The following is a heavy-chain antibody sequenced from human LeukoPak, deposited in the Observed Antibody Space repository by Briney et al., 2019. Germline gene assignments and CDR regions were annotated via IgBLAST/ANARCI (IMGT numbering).Heavy chain of an antibody. Sequence: SETLSLTCAVYGGPFRGFFWSWIRQAPGKGLEWIGEISHSGSSNYNPSLKSRVTISVDTSKNQFSLKLSSVTAADTAVYYCARHVLAARTFDYWGQGTLVTVSS. CDR3: ARHVLAARTFDY. D-gene: IGHD6-6*01. CDR2: ISHSGSS. J-gene: IGHJ4*02. CDR1: GGPFRGFF. V-gene: IGHV4-34*01.